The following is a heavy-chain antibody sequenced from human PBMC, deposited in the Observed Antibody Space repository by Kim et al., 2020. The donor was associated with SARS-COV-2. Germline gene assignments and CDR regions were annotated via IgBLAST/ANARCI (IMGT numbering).Heavy chain of an antibody. CDR3: ASCMGSYYPNEYYYGMDV. V-gene: IGHV3-30*04. D-gene: IGHD3-10*01. Sequence: GGSLRLSCAASGFTFSSYAMHWVRQAPGKGLEWVAVISYDGSNKYYADSVKGRFTISRDNSKNTLYLQMNSLRAEDTAVYYCASCMGSYYPNEYYYGMDVWGQGTTVTVSS. CDR1: GFTFSSYA. CDR2: ISYDGSNK. J-gene: IGHJ6*02.